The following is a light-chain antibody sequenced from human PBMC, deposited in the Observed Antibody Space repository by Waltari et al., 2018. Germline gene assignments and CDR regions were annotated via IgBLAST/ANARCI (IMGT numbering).Light chain of an antibody. CDR2: AAS. CDR3: QQNYSTSIFT. CDR1: QSISSY. Sequence: DIQMTQSPSSLSASVGDRVTITCRASQSISSYLNWYQQKPGKAPKLLIYAASSLQSGVPSRFSGSGSGTDFTLTISSLQPEDFATYYCQQNYSTSIFTFGPGTKVDIK. J-gene: IGKJ3*01. V-gene: IGKV1-39*01.